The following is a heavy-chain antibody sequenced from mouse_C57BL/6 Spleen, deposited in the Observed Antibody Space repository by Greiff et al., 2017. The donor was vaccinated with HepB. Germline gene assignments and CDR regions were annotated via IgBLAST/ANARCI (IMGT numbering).Heavy chain of an antibody. CDR2: INPNNGGT. CDR3: AREGGSSYGGYFDY. V-gene: IGHV1-22*01. Sequence: VQLQQSGPELVKPGASVKMSCKASGYTFTDYNMHWVKQSHGKSLEWIGYINPNNGGTSYNQKFKGKATLTVNKSSSTAYMELRSLTSEDSAVSYCAREGGSSYGGYFDYWGQGTTLTVSS. CDR1: GYTFTDYN. J-gene: IGHJ2*01. D-gene: IGHD1-1*01.